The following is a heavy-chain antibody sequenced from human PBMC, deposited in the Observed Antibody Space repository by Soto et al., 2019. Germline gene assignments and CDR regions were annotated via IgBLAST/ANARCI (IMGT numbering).Heavy chain of an antibody. Sequence: ASVKVSCKASGYTFTSYAMHWVRQAPGQRLEWMGWINAGNGNTKYSQKFQGRVTITRDTSASTAYMELSSLRSEDTAVYYCARVVVALPRGYYYGMDVWGQGTTVTVSS. CDR3: ARVVVALPRGYYYGMDV. V-gene: IGHV1-3*01. D-gene: IGHD2-15*01. J-gene: IGHJ6*02. CDR1: GYTFTSYA. CDR2: INAGNGNT.